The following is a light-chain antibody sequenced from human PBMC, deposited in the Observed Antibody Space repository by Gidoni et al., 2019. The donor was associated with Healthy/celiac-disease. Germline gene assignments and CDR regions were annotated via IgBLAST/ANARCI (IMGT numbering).Light chain of an antibody. J-gene: IGKJ3*01. CDR1: QSISSW. CDR3: QQYNSSIFT. CDR2: DAS. Sequence: DIQMTQSPSTLSASVGDRVTITCRASQSISSWLAWYQQKPGKAPKLLIYDASSLESGVPSRFSGSGSGTEFTLTISSLQPDDFATYYCQQYNSSIFTFGPXTKVDIK. V-gene: IGKV1-5*01.